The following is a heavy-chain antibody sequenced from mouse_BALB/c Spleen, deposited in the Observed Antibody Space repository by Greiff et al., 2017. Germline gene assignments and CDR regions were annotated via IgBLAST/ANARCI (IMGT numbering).Heavy chain of an antibody. D-gene: IGHD1-1*01. CDR3: ARNYYGSAHYAMDY. CDR2: IDPANGNT. J-gene: IGHJ4*01. CDR1: GFNIKDTY. V-gene: IGHV14-3*02. Sequence: EVKLMESGAELVKPGASVKLSCTASGFNIKDTYMHWVKQRPEQGLEWIGRIDPANGNTKYDPKFQGKATITADTSSNTAYLQLSSLTSEDTAVYYCARNYYGSAHYAMDYWGQGTSVTVSS.